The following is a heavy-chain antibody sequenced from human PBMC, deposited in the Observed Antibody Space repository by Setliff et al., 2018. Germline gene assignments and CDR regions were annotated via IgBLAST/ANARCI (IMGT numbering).Heavy chain of an antibody. CDR2: IQTSGTT. CDR3: ARGPRGYGSGSYYATEYFQH. CDR1: GGSISRYH. D-gene: IGHD3-10*01. V-gene: IGHV4-4*08. J-gene: IGHJ1*01. Sequence: SETLSLTCPVSGGSISRYHWSWIRQPPGKGLEWIGYIQTSGTTNYNPSLKSRVTISVDTSKNQFSLRLKSVTAADTAVYYCARGPRGYGSGSYYATEYFQHWGQGTLVTVSS.